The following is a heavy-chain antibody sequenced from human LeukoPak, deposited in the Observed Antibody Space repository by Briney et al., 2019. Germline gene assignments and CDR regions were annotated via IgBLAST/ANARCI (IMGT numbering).Heavy chain of an antibody. Sequence: PGGSLRLSCAASGFTFSNAWMSWVRQAPGKGLVWVSRINNDGTATFFADSVKGRFTISRDNAKNSLYLQMNSLRAEDTALYYCARAPPVSGSYFFYYYYYMDVWGKGTTVTVSS. J-gene: IGHJ6*03. D-gene: IGHD3-10*01. CDR1: GFTFSNAW. V-gene: IGHV3-74*01. CDR2: INNDGTAT. CDR3: ARAPPVSGSYFFYYYYYMDV.